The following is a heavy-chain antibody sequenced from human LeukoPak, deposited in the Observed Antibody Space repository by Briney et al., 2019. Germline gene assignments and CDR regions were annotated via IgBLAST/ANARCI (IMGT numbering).Heavy chain of an antibody. D-gene: IGHD3-10*02. CDR1: GGSISSYF. CDR2: MYYSGTT. Sequence: SETLSLTCTVSGGSISSYFWIWIRQPPGKRLEWIGYMYYSGTTSYNPSLKSRVTISVDTSKNQFSLKLTSVTAADTAVYYCGRMFGDHVAPVDYWGQGTLVTVSS. V-gene: IGHV4-59*01. CDR3: GRMFGDHVAPVDY. J-gene: IGHJ4*01.